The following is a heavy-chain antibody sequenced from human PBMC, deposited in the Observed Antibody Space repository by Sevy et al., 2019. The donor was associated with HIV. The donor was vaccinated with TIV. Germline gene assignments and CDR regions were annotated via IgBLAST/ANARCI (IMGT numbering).Heavy chain of an antibody. CDR1: GFAFSTHA. J-gene: IGHJ4*01. CDR2: ISYEGTET. CDR3: ARDGGYSIKWYPLY. D-gene: IGHD1-26*01. V-gene: IGHV3-30-3*01. Sequence: GGSLRRSCAASGFAFSTHAMHWVRQAPGKGLEWVSVISYEGTETFYAASVGGRFTISRDNSKNMLSLQINSLRPEDTAVYYCARDGGYSIKWYPLYWGHGTLVTVSS.